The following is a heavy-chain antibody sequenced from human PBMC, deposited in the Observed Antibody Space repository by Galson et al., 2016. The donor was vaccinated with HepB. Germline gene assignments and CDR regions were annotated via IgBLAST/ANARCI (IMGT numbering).Heavy chain of an antibody. CDR2: INHSGST. Sequence: SETLSLTCTVSGYFINSGYYWGWIRQPPGKGLEWIGSINHSGSTFHNPSLKSRVTISVDTSKNQFSLKLSSVTAADTAVYYCARVAIGLWFGVNWFDRWGQGTLVTVSS. CDR1: GYFINSGYY. CDR3: ARVAIGLWFGVNWFDR. D-gene: IGHD3-10*01. V-gene: IGHV4-38-2*02. J-gene: IGHJ5*02.